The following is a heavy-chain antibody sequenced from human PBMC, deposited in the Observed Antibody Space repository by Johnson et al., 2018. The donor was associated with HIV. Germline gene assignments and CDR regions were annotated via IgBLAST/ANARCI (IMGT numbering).Heavy chain of an antibody. CDR2: ISGSGGST. Sequence: VQLVESGGGLVQPGGSLRLSCAASGFTFSGYAMSWVRQAPGKGLDWVSTISGSGGSTYSADSVKGQFTISRDNSENTLYLQMNSLRAEDTAVYYCAKGGGSGWSDASDIWGQGTMVTVSS. J-gene: IGHJ3*02. D-gene: IGHD6-19*01. CDR1: GFTFSGYA. CDR3: AKGGGSGWSDASDI. V-gene: IGHV3-23*04.